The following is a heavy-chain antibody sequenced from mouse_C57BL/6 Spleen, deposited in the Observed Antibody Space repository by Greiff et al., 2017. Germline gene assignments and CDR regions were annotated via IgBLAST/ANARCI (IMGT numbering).Heavy chain of an antibody. D-gene: IGHD2-4*01. Sequence: VTLQQPGAELLKPGASVKMSCKASGYTFTSYWLTWVKQRPGQGLEWIGDIYPGSGSTNSNEKFKSKATLTVDTSSCTAYMQLSSLTSEDSAVYYCARGPYDYCLFDYWGQGTTLTVSS. V-gene: IGHV1-55*01. CDR2: IYPGSGST. CDR3: ARGPYDYCLFDY. J-gene: IGHJ2*01. CDR1: GYTFTSYW.